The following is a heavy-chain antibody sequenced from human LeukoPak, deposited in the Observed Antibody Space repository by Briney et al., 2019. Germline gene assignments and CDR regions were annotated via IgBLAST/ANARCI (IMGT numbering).Heavy chain of an antibody. V-gene: IGHV4-4*07. CDR3: ARWGYCSGGSCYRDLDAFDI. CDR1: GGPLSSYY. J-gene: IGHJ3*02. Sequence: NPSETPSLTFTVPGGPLSSYYWRWIPQPAGKGLEWVGRIYTSGSTNYNPSLKSRVTMSVDTSKNQFSLKLSSVTAADTAVYYCARWGYCSGGSCYRDLDAFDIWGQGTMVTVSS. D-gene: IGHD2-15*01. CDR2: IYTSGST.